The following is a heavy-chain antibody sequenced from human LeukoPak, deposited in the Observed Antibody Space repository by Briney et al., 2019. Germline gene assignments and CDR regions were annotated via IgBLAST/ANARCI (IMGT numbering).Heavy chain of an antibody. CDR2: ISSNGGST. J-gene: IGHJ4*02. D-gene: IGHD3-16*01. CDR3: AREGAMLNFDY. Sequence: PGGSLRLSCAASGFTFSSYAMHWVRQAPGKGLEYVSAISSNGGSTYYANSVKGRFTISRDNSKNTLYLQMGSLRAEDMAVYYCAREGAMLNFDYWGQGTLVTVSS. V-gene: IGHV3-64*01. CDR1: GFTFSSYA.